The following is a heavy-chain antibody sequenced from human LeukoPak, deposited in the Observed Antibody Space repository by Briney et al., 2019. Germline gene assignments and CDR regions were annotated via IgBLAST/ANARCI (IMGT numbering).Heavy chain of an antibody. CDR1: GFTFSTYG. Sequence: GGSLRLSCAASGFTFSTYGIHWVRQAPGKGLEWVAFIRYDGSNTYYSDSVKGRFTISRDNSKNTLYLQVNSLRTEDTAVYYCAKDRAAASTVDYWGQGTLVTVS. CDR3: AKDRAAASTVDY. J-gene: IGHJ4*02. CDR2: IRYDGSNT. V-gene: IGHV3-30*02. D-gene: IGHD6-13*01.